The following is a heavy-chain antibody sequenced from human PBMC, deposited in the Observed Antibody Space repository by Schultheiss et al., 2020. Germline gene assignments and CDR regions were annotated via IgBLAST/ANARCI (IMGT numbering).Heavy chain of an antibody. D-gene: IGHD5-12*01. CDR2: INHSGTT. V-gene: IGHV4-34*01. J-gene: IGHJ4*02. Sequence: SETLSLTCAVYGGSFSGYYWSWIRQPPGKGLEWIGEINHSGTTNYNPSLKGRVTISVDTSKNQFSLKLGSVTAADTAVYYCASRRGYAHNYFDYWGQGTLVTVSS. CDR1: GGSFSGYY. CDR3: ASRRGYAHNYFDY.